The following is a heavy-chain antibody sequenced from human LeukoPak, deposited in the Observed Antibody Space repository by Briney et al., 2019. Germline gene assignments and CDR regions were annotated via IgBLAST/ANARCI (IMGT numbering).Heavy chain of an antibody. Sequence: GGSLRLSCAASGFTVSNNYMSWVRQAPGKGLEWVSVIYSDGRTYYDDFVKGRFTISRDNSKNTLYLQMNSLRVEDTAVYYCASGYGVALFDYWGQGTPVTVSS. J-gene: IGHJ4*02. CDR3: ASGYGVALFDY. CDR1: GFTVSNNY. D-gene: IGHD4/OR15-4a*01. V-gene: IGHV3-66*01. CDR2: IYSDGRT.